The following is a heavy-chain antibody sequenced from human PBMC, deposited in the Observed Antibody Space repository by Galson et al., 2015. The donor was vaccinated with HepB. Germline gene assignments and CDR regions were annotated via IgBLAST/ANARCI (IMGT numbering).Heavy chain of an antibody. D-gene: IGHD1-26*01. CDR3: ARGQAWELLSGGPGFDY. CDR1: GYTFTSYA. Sequence: SVKVSCRASGYTFTSYAMHWVRQAPGQRLEWMGWINAGNGNTKYSQKFQGRVTITRDTSASTAYMELSSLRSEDTAVYYCARGQAWELLSGGPGFDYWGQGTLVTVSS. J-gene: IGHJ4*02. CDR2: INAGNGNT. V-gene: IGHV1-3*01.